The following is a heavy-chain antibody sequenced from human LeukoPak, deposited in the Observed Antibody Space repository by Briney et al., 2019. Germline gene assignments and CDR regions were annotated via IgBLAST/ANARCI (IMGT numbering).Heavy chain of an antibody. CDR1: GDSISSFY. J-gene: IGHJ5*02. Sequence: PSETLSLTCTVSGDSISSFYWSWIRQPPGKGLEWIGDIYYSGSTNYNPSLKSRVTISVDTSKNQFSLKLSSVTAADTAVYYCARHSAAAPGWFDPWGQGTLVTVSS. CDR3: ARHSAAAPGWFDP. V-gene: IGHV4-59*08. CDR2: IYYSGST. D-gene: IGHD6-13*01.